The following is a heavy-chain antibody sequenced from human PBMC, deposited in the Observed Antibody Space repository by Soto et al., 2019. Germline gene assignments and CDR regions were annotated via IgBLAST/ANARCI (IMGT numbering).Heavy chain of an antibody. J-gene: IGHJ5*02. CDR2: IYYSGST. Sequence: PSQTLSLTYSVSGGSVSSSSDYWVWIRQPPGKGLEWIGSIYYSGSTYYNPSLKSRVTISVDTSKNQFSLKLSSVTAADTAVYYCASPKIAFYNWFDPWGQGTLVTVSS. CDR3: ASPKIAFYNWFDP. CDR1: GGSVSSSSDY. D-gene: IGHD3-3*02. V-gene: IGHV4-39*01.